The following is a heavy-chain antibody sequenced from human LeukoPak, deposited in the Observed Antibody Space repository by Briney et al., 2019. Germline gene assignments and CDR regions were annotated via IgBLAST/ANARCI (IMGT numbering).Heavy chain of an antibody. Sequence: GGSLRLSCAPSGFTFSSYWMTWVRQAPGKGLEWVANIKQDGSEKYYVDSVMGRFTISRDNAMDSLYLQLNSLRVEDTAVYYCARDWKVGATFEIQGPIDYWGQGTLVTVSP. CDR2: IKQDGSEK. CDR1: GFTFSSYW. V-gene: IGHV3-7*01. J-gene: IGHJ4*02. D-gene: IGHD1-26*01. CDR3: ARDWKVGATFEIQGPIDY.